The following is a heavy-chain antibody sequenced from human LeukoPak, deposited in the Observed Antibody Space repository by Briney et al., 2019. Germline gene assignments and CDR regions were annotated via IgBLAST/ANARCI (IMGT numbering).Heavy chain of an antibody. Sequence: GGSLRLSCAASGFSFSNYAMTWVRQAPGKGLEWVSTISSGDDVTYYADSVKGRFTIYRDNPKNTLYLQMNSLRAEDTAIYYCAKRPGKAAAGPFDPWGQGTLVTVSS. CDR3: AKRPGKAAAGPFDP. CDR1: GFSFSNYA. CDR2: ISSGDDVT. V-gene: IGHV3-23*01. D-gene: IGHD6-13*01. J-gene: IGHJ5*02.